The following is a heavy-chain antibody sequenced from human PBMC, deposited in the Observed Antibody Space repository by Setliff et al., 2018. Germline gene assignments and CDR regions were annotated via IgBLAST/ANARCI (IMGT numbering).Heavy chain of an antibody. CDR1: GFTFSSLW. J-gene: IGHJ4*02. D-gene: IGHD1-1*01. CDR3: ARDGHNVYYFDY. Sequence: GSLRLSCAASGFTFSSLWMSWVRQAPGRGLEWVANINQVGNARYYVDSVKGRFTISRDSAKNSLFLQMNSLRAEDSAVYFCARDGHNVYYFDYWGLGTLVTVSS. V-gene: IGHV3-7*01. CDR2: INQVGNAR.